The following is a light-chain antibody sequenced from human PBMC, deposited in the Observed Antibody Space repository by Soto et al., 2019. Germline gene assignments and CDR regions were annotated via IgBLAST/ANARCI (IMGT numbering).Light chain of an antibody. CDR2: EVT. Sequence: QSALTQPASVSGSPGQSITISCTGTSSDVGGYNDVSWYQQHPGKAPKLMIYEVTNRPSGVSNRFSGSKSGNTASLTISGLRAEDEADYYCSSYTSSTTLYVFGTGTKVTVL. CDR1: SSDVGGYND. CDR3: SSYTSSTTLYV. V-gene: IGLV2-14*01. J-gene: IGLJ1*01.